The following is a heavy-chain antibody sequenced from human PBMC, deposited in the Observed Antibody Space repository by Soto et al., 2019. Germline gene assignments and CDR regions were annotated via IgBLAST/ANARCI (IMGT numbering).Heavy chain of an antibody. Sequence: QVQLQESGPGLVKPSQTLSLTCTVSGGSISSGGYYWSWIRQHPGKGLEWLGYIYYSGSTYYNPSLKSRFTISVDTSKNQFALKLSSVTAADTAVYYCAREGRNWKGWGMHVWGQGPTVTVS. CDR1: GGSISSGGYY. CDR2: IYYSGST. V-gene: IGHV4-31*03. J-gene: IGHJ6*02. CDR3: AREGRNWKGWGMHV. D-gene: IGHD1-1*01.